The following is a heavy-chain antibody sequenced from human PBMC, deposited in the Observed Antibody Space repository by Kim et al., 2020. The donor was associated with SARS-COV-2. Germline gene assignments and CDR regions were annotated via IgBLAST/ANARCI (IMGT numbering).Heavy chain of an antibody. CDR2: ISGSGGST. Sequence: GGSLRLSCAASGFTFSSYAMSWVRQAPGKGLEWVSAISGSGGSTYYADSVKGRFTISRDNSKNTLYLQMNSLRAEDTAVYYCAKSSLGVATPAQKPQKDTGVFWGQGTLVTVSS. J-gene: IGHJ4*02. CDR1: GFTFSSYA. CDR3: AKSSLGVATPAQKPQKDTGVF. D-gene: IGHD2-15*01. V-gene: IGHV3-23*01.